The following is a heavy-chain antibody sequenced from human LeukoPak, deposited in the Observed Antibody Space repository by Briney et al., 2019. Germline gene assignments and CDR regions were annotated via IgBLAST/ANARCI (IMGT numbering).Heavy chain of an antibody. J-gene: IGHJ3*01. CDR3: ATDDFDTKVPF. Sequence: GGSLRLSCVGSGYTFSSYNMNWFRQAPGKGLEWLSYIKSNGESVYYADSVKGRFTISRDNAKNSLYLFMDSLKVEDSAIYYCATDDFDTKVPFWGQGTVVTVSS. V-gene: IGHV3-48*04. CDR1: GYTFSSYN. CDR2: IKSNGESV. D-gene: IGHD4/OR15-4a*01.